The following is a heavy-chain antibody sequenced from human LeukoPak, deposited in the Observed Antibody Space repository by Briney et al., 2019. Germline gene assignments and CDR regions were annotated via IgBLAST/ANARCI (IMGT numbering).Heavy chain of an antibody. CDR3: AKEFQKSYYYGSGSYYHSYYYYGMDV. J-gene: IGHJ6*02. CDR2: IRYDGSNK. Sequence: GGSLRLSCAASGFTFSSYGMHWVRQAPGKGLEWVAFIRYDGSNKYYADSVKGRFTISRDNSKNTLYLQMNSLRAEDTALYYCAKEFQKSYYYGSGSYYHSYYYYGMDVWGQGTTVTVSS. V-gene: IGHV3-30*02. D-gene: IGHD3-10*01. CDR1: GFTFSSYG.